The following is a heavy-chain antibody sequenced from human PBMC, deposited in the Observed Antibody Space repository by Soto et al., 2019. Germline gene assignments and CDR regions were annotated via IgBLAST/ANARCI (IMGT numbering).Heavy chain of an antibody. CDR3: ARQDCSSTSCYLYYYYGMDV. D-gene: IGHD2-2*01. V-gene: IGHV4-39*01. Sequence: PSETLSLTCTVSGGSISSSSYYWFWIRHPPGKGLEWIGSIYYSGSTYYNPSLKSRVTISVDTSKNQFSLKLGSVTAADTAVYYCARQDCSSTSCYLYYYYGMDVWGQGTTVTVSS. J-gene: IGHJ6*02. CDR2: IYYSGST. CDR1: GGSISSSSYY.